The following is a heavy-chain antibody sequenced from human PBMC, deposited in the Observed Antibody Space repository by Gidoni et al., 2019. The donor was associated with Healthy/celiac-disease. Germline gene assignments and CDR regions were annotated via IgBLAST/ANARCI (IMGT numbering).Heavy chain of an antibody. D-gene: IGHD6-13*01. V-gene: IGHV3-15*01. CDR3: TTDPAGYSSSWRIDY. Sequence: EVQLVESGGGLVKPGGSLRLSCAASGFTFINAWMSWGRQAPGKGLERIGRSKSEAEGWTTDSAAPVKGRFTIARDDSKNTLYLQMNSLKTEDTAVYYCTTDPAGYSSSWRIDYWGQGTLVTASS. CDR1: GFTFINAW. J-gene: IGHJ4*02. CDR2: SKSEAEGWTT.